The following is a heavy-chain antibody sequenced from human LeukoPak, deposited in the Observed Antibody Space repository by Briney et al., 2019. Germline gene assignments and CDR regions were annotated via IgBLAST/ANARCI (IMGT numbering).Heavy chain of an antibody. CDR3: AHRNYYDRRFYYYYYFDY. CDR2: ISGSGDST. CDR1: GFTFKNYV. D-gene: IGHD3-22*01. V-gene: IGHV3-23*01. J-gene: IGHJ4*02. Sequence: GGSLRLSCAASGFTFKNYVMNWVRQAPGKGLEWVSAISGSGDSTYYTDSVKGRFTISRDNSKNTLYLQMNSLRAEDTAMYYYAHRNYYDRRFYYYYYFDYWGQGTLVTVSS.